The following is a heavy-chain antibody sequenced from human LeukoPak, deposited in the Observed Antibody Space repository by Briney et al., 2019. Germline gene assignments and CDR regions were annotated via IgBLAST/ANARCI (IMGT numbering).Heavy chain of an antibody. CDR1: GFTFSSYA. CDR3: AKSDGNYDILTGQEYYFDY. J-gene: IGHJ4*02. CDR2: ISGSGGST. V-gene: IGHV3-23*01. D-gene: IGHD3-9*01. Sequence: PGGSLRLSCAASGFTFSSYAMSWVRLAPGKGLEWVSAISGSGGSTYYADSVKGRFTISRDNSKNTLYLQMNSLRAEDTAVYYCAKSDGNYDILTGQEYYFDYWGQGTLVTVSS.